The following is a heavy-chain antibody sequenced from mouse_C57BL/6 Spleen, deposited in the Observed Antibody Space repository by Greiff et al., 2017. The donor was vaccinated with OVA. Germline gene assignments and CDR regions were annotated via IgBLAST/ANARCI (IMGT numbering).Heavy chain of an antibody. J-gene: IGHJ1*03. CDR2: IYPGSGSN. Sequence: QVQLQQPGAELVKPGASVKMSCKASGYTFTSYWITWVKQRHGTGLEWIGDIYPGSGSNNDNEKFKSKATLTVDTSSRTAYMQLSSLTSDASAVYYCANYYGSIYWYFDVWGTGTTVTVSS. CDR3: ANYYGSIYWYFDV. V-gene: IGHV1-55*01. CDR1: GYTFTSYW. D-gene: IGHD1-1*01.